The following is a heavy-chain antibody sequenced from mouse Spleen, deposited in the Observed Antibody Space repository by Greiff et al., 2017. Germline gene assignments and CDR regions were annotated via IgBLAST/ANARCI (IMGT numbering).Heavy chain of an antibody. D-gene: IGHD3-3*01. Sequence: QVQLQQSGAELVKPGASVKLSCKASGYAFSSYWMNWVKQRPGKGLEWIGQIYPGDGDTNYNGKFKGKATLTADKSSSTAYMQLSSLTSEDSAVYFCARRERDEDYFDYWGQGTTLTVSS. CDR2: IYPGDGDT. CDR3: ARRERDEDYFDY. J-gene: IGHJ2*01. V-gene: IGHV1-80*01. CDR1: GYAFSSYW.